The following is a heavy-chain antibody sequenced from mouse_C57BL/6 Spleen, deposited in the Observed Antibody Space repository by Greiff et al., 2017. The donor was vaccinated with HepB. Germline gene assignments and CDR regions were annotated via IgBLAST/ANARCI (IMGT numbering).Heavy chain of an antibody. D-gene: IGHD1-1*01. CDR2: IDPSDSET. J-gene: IGHJ2*01. CDR1: GYTFTSYW. Sequence: QVHVKQPGAELVRPGSSVKLSCKASGYTFTSYWMHWVKQRPIQGLEWIGNIDPSDSETHYNQKFKDKATLTVDKSSSTAYMQLSSLTSEDSAVYYCARRAITTVVPYFDYWGQGTTLTVSS. V-gene: IGHV1-52*01. CDR3: ARRAITTVVPYFDY.